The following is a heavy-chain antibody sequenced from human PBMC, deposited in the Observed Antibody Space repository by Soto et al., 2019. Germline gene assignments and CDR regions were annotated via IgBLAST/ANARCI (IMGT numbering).Heavy chain of an antibody. V-gene: IGHV1-69*01. J-gene: IGHJ6*02. D-gene: IGHD6-13*01. CDR3: ARAHGQQQLVLYYYYYYGMDV. CDR2: IIPIFGTA. Sequence: QVQLVQSGAEVKKPGSSVKVSCKASGGTFSSYAISWVRQAPGQGLEWMGGIIPIFGTANNAQKFQGRVTITADESTSTAYMELSSLRSEDTGVYYCARAHGQQQLVLYYYYYYGMDVWGQGTTVTVSS. CDR1: GGTFSSYA.